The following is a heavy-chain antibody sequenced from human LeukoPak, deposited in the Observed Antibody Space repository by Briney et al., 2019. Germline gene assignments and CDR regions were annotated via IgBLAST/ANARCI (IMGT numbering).Heavy chain of an antibody. V-gene: IGHV5-51*01. CDR2: IYPGDSDT. CDR3: ARRITMDAFDI. D-gene: IGHD3-3*01. Sequence: GESLKIPCKGFGYSFPSYWIGWVRQMPGKGLEWMGIIYPGDSDTRYSPSFQGQVTISADKSISTAYLQWSSLKASDTAMYYCARRITMDAFDIWGQGTMVTVSS. J-gene: IGHJ3*02. CDR1: GYSFPSYW.